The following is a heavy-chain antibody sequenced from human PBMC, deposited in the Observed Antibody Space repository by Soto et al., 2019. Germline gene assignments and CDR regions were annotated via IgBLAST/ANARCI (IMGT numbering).Heavy chain of an antibody. J-gene: IGHJ4*02. CDR3: VKDRTVWSFSFGN. Sequence: GGSLRLSCSASGFIFSNYAMHWVRQVPGKGLEYVSAINNNGGNTHYADSVKGSFTISRDNSKSTLYLQMSSLRPEDTAMYYCVKDRTVWSFSFGNWGQGTLVTVSS. CDR2: INNNGGNT. CDR1: GFIFSNYA. V-gene: IGHV3-64D*08. D-gene: IGHD2-21*01.